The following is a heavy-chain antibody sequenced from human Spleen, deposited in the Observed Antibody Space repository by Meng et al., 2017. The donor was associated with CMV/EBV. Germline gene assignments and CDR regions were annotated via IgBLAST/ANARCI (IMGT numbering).Heavy chain of an antibody. J-gene: IGHJ4*02. CDR3: ARVSLLRYYFDY. Sequence: TVSCGSIISGGYCWSWIRQPPGKGLEWIGYIYYGGSTYYNPSLESRVTISVDTSKNQFSLKLSSVTAADTAVYYCARVSLLRYYFDYWGQGTLVTVSS. CDR2: IYYGGST. CDR1: CGSIISGGYC. V-gene: IGHV4-31*03. D-gene: IGHD3-22*01.